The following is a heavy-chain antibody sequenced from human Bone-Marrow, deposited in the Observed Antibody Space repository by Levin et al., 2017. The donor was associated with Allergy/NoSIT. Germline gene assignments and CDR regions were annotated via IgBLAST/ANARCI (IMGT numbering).Heavy chain of an antibody. CDR2: IIPILGIA. J-gene: IGHJ3*02. CDR3: ARDHQAGITMIVVANDAFDI. V-gene: IGHV1-69*04. CDR1: GGTFSSYT. Sequence: SVKVSCKASGGTFSSYTISWVRQAPGQGLEWMGRIIPILGIANYAQKFQGRVTITADKSTSTAYMELSSLRSEDTAVYYCARDHQAGITMIVVANDAFDIWGQGTMVTVSS. D-gene: IGHD3-22*01.